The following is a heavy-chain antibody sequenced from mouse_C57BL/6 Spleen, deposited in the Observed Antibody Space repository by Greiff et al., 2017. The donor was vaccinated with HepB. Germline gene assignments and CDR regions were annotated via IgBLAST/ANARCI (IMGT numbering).Heavy chain of an antibody. CDR1: GYTFTTYP. D-gene: IGHD1-1*01. Sequence: QVQLKESGAELVKPGASVKMSCKASGYTFTTYPIEWIKQNHGKSLEWIGNFHPYNDDTKYNEKFKGKATLTVEKSSSTVYLELSRLTSDDSAVYYCARSYGSSFAFAYWGQGTLVTVSA. V-gene: IGHV1-47*01. CDR3: ARSYGSSFAFAY. J-gene: IGHJ3*01. CDR2: FHPYNDDT.